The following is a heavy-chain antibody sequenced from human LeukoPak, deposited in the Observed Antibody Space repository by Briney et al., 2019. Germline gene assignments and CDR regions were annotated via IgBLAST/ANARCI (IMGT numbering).Heavy chain of an antibody. J-gene: IGHJ4*02. CDR1: GYTFTSYG. Sequence: GASVKVSCKASGYTFTSYGISWVRQAPGQGLEWMGWISAYNGNTNYAQKLQGRVTMTTDTSTSTAYMELRGLRSDDTAVYYCARDRKYPYYDSSGYYPIDYWGQGTLVTVSS. V-gene: IGHV1-18*01. CDR3: ARDRKYPYYDSSGYYPIDY. CDR2: ISAYNGNT. D-gene: IGHD3-22*01.